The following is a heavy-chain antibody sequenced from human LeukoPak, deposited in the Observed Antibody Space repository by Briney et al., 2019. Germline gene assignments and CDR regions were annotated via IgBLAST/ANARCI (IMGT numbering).Heavy chain of an antibody. CDR2: IYYSVST. V-gene: IGHV4-59*01. CDR3: ARAVRYYDILTGYRNWFDP. CDR1: GGSISRYY. D-gene: IGHD3-9*01. Sequence: SETLSLTCTVSGGSISRYYWSWIRQPPGKGLEWIGYIYYSVSTNYNPSLKSRVPISVDTSKNQFSLKLSSVTAADTAVYYCARAVRYYDILTGYRNWFDPWGQGTLVTVSS. J-gene: IGHJ5*02.